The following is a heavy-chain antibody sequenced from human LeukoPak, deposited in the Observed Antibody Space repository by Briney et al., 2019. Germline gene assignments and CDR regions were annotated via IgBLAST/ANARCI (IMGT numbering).Heavy chain of an antibody. CDR2: IYTSGST. J-gene: IGHJ6*02. Sequence: PSETLSLTCTVSGGSISSYYWSWIRQPAGKGLEWIGRIYTSGSTNYNPSLKSRVTISVDTSKNQFSLKLSSVTAADTAVYYCARVDGRCSGGSCYSYYYYYGMDVWGQGTTVTVSS. CDR3: ARVDGRCSGGSCYSYYYYYGMDV. V-gene: IGHV4-4*07. D-gene: IGHD2-15*01. CDR1: GGSISSYY.